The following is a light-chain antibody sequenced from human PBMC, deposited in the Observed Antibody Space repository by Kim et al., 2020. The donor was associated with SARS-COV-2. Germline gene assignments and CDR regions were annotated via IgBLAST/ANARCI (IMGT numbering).Light chain of an antibody. Sequence: QSVLTQPPSVSGAPGQRVTISCTGTSSNIGAYDVHWYQQLPGTAPKLLIYGDINRPSGVPDRFSGSKSGTSASLAITGLQAEDEGDYYCQSYDSRLSAFWVFGGGTQLTV. V-gene: IGLV1-40*01. CDR1: SSNIGAYD. J-gene: IGLJ3*02. CDR2: GDI. CDR3: QSYDSRLSAFWV.